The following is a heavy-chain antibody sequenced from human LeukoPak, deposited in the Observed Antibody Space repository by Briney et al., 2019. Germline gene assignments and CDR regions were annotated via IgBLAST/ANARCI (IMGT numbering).Heavy chain of an antibody. Sequence: PGGSLRLSCAASGFTFSNAWMSWVRQAPGKGLEWVGRIKSKTDGGTTDYAAPVKGRFTISRDDSKNTLYLQMNSLKTEDTAVYYCTTDLLLLWFGEEEIDYWGQGTLVTVSS. CDR3: TTDLLLLWFGEEEIDY. CDR2: IKSKTDGGTT. D-gene: IGHD3-10*01. V-gene: IGHV3-15*01. CDR1: GFTFSNAW. J-gene: IGHJ4*02.